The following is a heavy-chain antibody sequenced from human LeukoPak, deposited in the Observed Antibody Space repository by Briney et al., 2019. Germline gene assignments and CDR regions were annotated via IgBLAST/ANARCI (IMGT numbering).Heavy chain of an antibody. V-gene: IGHV3-7*03. CDR3: ARDSSHMGGTNLLFDY. CDR1: GFPLSNYW. Sequence: AGGSLRLSCAAPGFPLSNYWMMWVRQAPGRRPEWVANINQSGSETNYVASVKGRFSISRDNAKTSLYLQMVSLRAEDTAVYYCARDSSHMGGTNLLFDYWGQGALVTVSS. D-gene: IGHD1/OR15-1a*01. J-gene: IGHJ4*02. CDR2: INQSGSET.